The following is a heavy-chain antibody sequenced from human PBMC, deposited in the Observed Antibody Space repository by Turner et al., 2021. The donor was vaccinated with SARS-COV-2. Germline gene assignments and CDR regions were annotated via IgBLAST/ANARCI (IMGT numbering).Heavy chain of an antibody. CDR1: GYTLPELS. Sequence: QVQPVRSGGGGEKAGGSVKVPLLISGYTLPELSMYWVRQAPGKGLGWMGGFDPEDGETNYAQNFQGRVTMTEDTSTDTAYMELSSLRSEDTAVYFCATGYQLRVNWFDPWGQGTLVTVSS. CDR3: ATGYQLRVNWFDP. J-gene: IGHJ5*02. V-gene: IGHV1-24*01. CDR2: FDPEDGET. D-gene: IGHD2-2*01.